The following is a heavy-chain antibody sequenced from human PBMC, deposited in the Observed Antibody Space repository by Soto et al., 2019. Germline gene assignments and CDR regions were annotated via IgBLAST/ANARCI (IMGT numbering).Heavy chain of an antibody. CDR3: AKDRAVLLWFGEFTY. Sequence: QVQLVESGGGVVQPGRSLRLSCAASGFTFSSYGMHWVRQAPGKGLEWVAVISYDGSNKYYADSVKGRFTISRDNSKNTLYLQMNSLRAEDTAVYYCAKDRAVLLWFGEFTYWGQGTLVTVSS. D-gene: IGHD3-10*01. CDR2: ISYDGSNK. J-gene: IGHJ4*02. CDR1: GFTFSSYG. V-gene: IGHV3-30*18.